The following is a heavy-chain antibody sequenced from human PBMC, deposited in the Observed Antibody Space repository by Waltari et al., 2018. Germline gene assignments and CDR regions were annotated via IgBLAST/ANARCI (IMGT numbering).Heavy chain of an antibody. CDR1: GFTFSSYA. J-gene: IGHJ4*02. Sequence: EVQLVESGGGLVQPGGSLSLSCAASGFTFSSYAMHWVRQAPGKGLEYVSAISSNGGSTYYANSVKGRFTISRDNSKNTLYLQMGSLRAEDMAVYYCARVGGWNYDYWGQGTLVTVSS. CDR2: ISSNGGST. CDR3: ARVGGWNYDY. V-gene: IGHV3-64*01. D-gene: IGHD1-7*01.